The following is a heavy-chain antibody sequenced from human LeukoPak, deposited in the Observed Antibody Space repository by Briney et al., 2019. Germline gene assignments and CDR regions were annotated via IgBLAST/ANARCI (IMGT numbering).Heavy chain of an antibody. V-gene: IGHV3-7*01. CDR1: GFTFSSYA. CDR3: ARDDYYDSSGYYYDAFDI. Sequence: PGGSLRLSCAASGFTFSSYAMHWVRQAPGKRLEWVANIKQDGSEKYYVDSVKGRFTISRDNAKNSLYLQMNSLRAEDTAVYYCARDDYYDSSGYYYDAFDIWGQGTMVTVSS. CDR2: IKQDGSEK. D-gene: IGHD3-22*01. J-gene: IGHJ3*02.